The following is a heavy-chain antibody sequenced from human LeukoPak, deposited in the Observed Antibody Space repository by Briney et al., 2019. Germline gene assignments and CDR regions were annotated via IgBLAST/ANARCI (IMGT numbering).Heavy chain of an antibody. D-gene: IGHD6-13*01. CDR2: IIPILNIT. CDR3: ARSFAPEAGVLVKERFDP. Sequence: SVKVSCKASGGTFSNFVISWVRQAPGQGLEWMGRIIPILNITDYLQKFQGRVTITADKSTAIAYLELKNLRSEDTAVYYCARSFAPEAGVLVKERFDPWGQGTLVTVSS. V-gene: IGHV1-69*04. CDR1: GGTFSNFV. J-gene: IGHJ5*02.